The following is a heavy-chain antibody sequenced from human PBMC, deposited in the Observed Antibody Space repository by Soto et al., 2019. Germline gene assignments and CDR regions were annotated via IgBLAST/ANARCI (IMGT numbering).Heavy chain of an antibody. D-gene: IGHD3-22*01. V-gene: IGHV1-69*06. Sequence: GASVKVSCKASGGTFSSYAISWVRQAPGQGLEWMGGIIPIFGTANYAQKFQGRVTITADKSTSTAYMELSSLRSEDTAVYYCARSMGRFYYDSSGYYLNDYWGQGTLVTSPQ. CDR2: IIPIFGTA. CDR1: GGTFSSYA. J-gene: IGHJ4*02. CDR3: ARSMGRFYYDSSGYYLNDY.